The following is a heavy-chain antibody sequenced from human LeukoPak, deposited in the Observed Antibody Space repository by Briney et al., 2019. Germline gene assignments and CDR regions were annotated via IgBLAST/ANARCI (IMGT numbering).Heavy chain of an antibody. CDR1: GGTFSRYA. J-gene: IGHJ4*02. Sequence: ASVKVSCKASGGTFSRYAISWVRQAPGQGLEWTGGIIPIFGTAKYAQKFQDRVTITTDESTSTDYMELSSLRSEDTAVYYCATADGRGFLEWFPKYWGQGTLVTVSS. D-gene: IGHD3-3*01. CDR2: IIPIFGTA. V-gene: IGHV1-69*05. CDR3: ATADGRGFLEWFPKY.